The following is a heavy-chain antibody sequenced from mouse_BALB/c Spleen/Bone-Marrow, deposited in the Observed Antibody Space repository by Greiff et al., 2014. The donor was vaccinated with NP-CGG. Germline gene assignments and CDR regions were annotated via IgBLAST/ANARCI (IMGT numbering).Heavy chain of an antibody. V-gene: IGHV14-3*02. CDR2: IDPANGNT. CDR1: GFNIKDTY. D-gene: IGHD1-1*01. J-gene: IGHJ3*01. CDR3: AIYHYGSSGFAY. Sequence: EVKLVESGAELVKPGASVKLSCTASGFNIKDTYMHWVKQRPEQGLEWIGRIDPANGNTKYDPKFQGKATITADTSSNTAYLQLSSLTSEDTAVYYCAIYHYGSSGFAYWGQGTLVTVSA.